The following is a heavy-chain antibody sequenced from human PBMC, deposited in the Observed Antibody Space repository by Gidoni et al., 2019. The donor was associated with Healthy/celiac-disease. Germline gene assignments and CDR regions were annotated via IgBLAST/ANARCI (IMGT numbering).Heavy chain of an antibody. Sequence: LEWVSYISSSGSTIYYADSVKGRFTISRDNAKNSLYLQMNSLRAEDTAVYYCARPIPSRYYYGMDVWGQGTTVTVSS. CDR3: ARPIPSRYYYGMDV. J-gene: IGHJ6*02. CDR2: ISSSGSTI. V-gene: IGHV3-48*03. D-gene: IGHD2-2*02.